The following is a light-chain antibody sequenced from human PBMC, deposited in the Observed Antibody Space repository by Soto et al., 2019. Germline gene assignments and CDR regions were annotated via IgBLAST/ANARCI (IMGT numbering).Light chain of an antibody. Sequence: DIPMTQSPSSLSASVGDRVTITCRASQSISSYLNWYQQKPGKDPKLLIYAASSLQSGLPSRFSGSGSGTDFPLTISSLQPEDGATYYCQQSYRTPYTFGEGTKLEIK. CDR2: AAS. CDR1: QSISSY. V-gene: IGKV1-39*01. J-gene: IGKJ2*01. CDR3: QQSYRTPYT.